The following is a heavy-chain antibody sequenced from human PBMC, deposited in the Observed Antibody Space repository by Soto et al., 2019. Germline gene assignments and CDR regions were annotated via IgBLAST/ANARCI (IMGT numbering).Heavy chain of an antibody. J-gene: IGHJ4*02. CDR3: AKDAVYNDRLWLMVH. CDR2: IYGSGRGI. V-gene: IGHV3-23*05. D-gene: IGHD3-10*01. CDR1: GLPHSNFA. Sequence: GGSLRLSCSGSGLPHSNFAMMWVRRAAGKGLECVSGIYGSGRGIEYADSVKGRFTISRDNSKNTVYLQMTDLRADDTAIYYCAKDAVYNDRLWLMVHWGRGTQVTVSS.